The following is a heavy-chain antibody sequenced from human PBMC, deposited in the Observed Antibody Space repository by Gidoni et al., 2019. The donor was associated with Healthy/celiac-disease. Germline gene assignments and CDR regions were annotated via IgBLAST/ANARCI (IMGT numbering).Heavy chain of an antibody. CDR3: ARMPREPYCSSTSCYAAPYYFDY. D-gene: IGHD2-2*01. Sequence: QVTLKESGPVLVKPTETLTLTCTASGSSLSNARMGVSWIRQPPGKALEWLAHIFSDDEKSYSTSLKIGLTISKDTSKSQVVLTMTNMDPVDTATYYCARMPREPYCSSTSCYAAPYYFDYWGQGTLVTVSS. CDR1: GSSLSNARMG. CDR2: IFSDDEK. V-gene: IGHV2-26*01. J-gene: IGHJ4*02.